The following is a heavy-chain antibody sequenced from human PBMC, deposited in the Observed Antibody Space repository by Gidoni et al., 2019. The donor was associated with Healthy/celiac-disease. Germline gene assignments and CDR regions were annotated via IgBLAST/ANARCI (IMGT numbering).Heavy chain of an antibody. J-gene: IGHJ5*02. CDR1: GYSFTRYW. V-gene: IGHV5-51*01. D-gene: IGHD1-26*01. Sequence: EVQLVQSGAEVKKPGESLKIYCKGSGYSFTRYWIGWVRQMPGKGLEWMGIIHPGDSDTRYSPYFQGQVTISADKSISTAYLQWSSLKASDTAMYYCARHGLVGAAGYWFDPWGQGTLVTVSS. CDR3: ARHGLVGAAGYWFDP. CDR2: IHPGDSDT.